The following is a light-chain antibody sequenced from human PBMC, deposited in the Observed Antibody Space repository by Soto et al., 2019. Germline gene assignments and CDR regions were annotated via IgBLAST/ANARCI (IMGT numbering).Light chain of an antibody. J-gene: IGLJ2*01. V-gene: IGLV1-40*01. Sequence: QSVLTQPPSVSGAPGQRVTISCTGSSSNIGAGYDVHWYQQIPGTTPRLLIYGTTNRPSGVPDRFSASKSGTSASLAITGLQAEDEADYYCQSFDSSLSGWVFGGGTQLTVL. CDR3: QSFDSSLSGWV. CDR1: SSNIGAGYD. CDR2: GTT.